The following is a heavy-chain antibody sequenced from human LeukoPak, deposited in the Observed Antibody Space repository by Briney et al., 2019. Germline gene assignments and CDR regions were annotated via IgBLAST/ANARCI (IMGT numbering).Heavy chain of an antibody. J-gene: IGHJ6*03. CDR3: ARERPHYMDV. V-gene: IGHV1-2*02. CDR1: GYIFTGYY. CDR2: INPNSGST. Sequence: ASVKVSCKASGYIFTGYYMHWVRQAHGQGLEWMGWINPNSGSTNYAQKFQGRVTMTRDTSISTVYMELSRLRSDDTAMYYCARERPHYMDVWGKGTTVTVSS.